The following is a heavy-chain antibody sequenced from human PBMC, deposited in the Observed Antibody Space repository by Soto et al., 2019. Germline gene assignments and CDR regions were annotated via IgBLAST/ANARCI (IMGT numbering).Heavy chain of an antibody. V-gene: IGHV1-69*01. J-gene: IGHJ6*02. CDR3: ARGTIFGVVTAYGMDV. Sequence: QVQLVQSGAEVKKPGSSVKVSCKASGGTFSSYAISWVRQAPGQGLERMGGIIPIFGTANYAQKFQGRVTITADESTSTAYMELSSLRSEDTAVYYCARGTIFGVVTAYGMDVWGQGTTVTVSS. CDR1: GGTFSSYA. D-gene: IGHD3-3*01. CDR2: IIPIFGTA.